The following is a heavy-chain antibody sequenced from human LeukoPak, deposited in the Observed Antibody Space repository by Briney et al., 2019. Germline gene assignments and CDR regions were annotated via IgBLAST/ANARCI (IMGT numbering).Heavy chain of an antibody. CDR3: ARQSSWYGGVDY. V-gene: IGHV4-59*08. J-gene: IGHJ4*02. CDR2: IYYSGST. CDR1: GGSISSYY. Sequence: SSETLSLTCTVSGGSISSYYWSWIRQPPGKGLEWIGYIYYSGSTNYNPSLKSRVTISVDKSKNQFSLKLSSVTAADTAVYYCARQSSWYGGVDYWGQGTLVTVSS. D-gene: IGHD6-19*01.